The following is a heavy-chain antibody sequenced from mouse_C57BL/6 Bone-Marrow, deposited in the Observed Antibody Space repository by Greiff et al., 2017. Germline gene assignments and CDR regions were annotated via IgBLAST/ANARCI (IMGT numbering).Heavy chain of an antibody. CDR2: FYPGSGSI. D-gene: IGHD2-4*01. J-gene: IGHJ2*01. Sequence: QVHVKQSGAELVKPGASVKLSCKASGYIFTEYTIHWVKQRSGQGLGWIGWFYPGSGSIKYNERFKDKATLTADKSSNTVYMELSRLTSEDSAVYFCARHERYYDYEGYFDYWGQGTTLTVSS. CDR1: GYIFTEYT. V-gene: IGHV1-62-2*01. CDR3: ARHERYYDYEGYFDY.